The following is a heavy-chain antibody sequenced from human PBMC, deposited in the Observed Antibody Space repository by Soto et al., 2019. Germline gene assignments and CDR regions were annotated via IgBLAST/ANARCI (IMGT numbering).Heavy chain of an antibody. CDR2: ISAYNGNT. V-gene: IGHV1-18*04. Sequence: QVQLVQSGAEVKKPGASVKVSCKASGYTFTSYGISWVRQAPGQGLEWMGWISAYNGNTNYAQKLQGRVTMTTDTSTSTAYMELRSLRSDATAVHYCARVNHDYGAYGAPSDFDYWGQGTLVTVSS. CDR1: GYTFTSYG. J-gene: IGHJ4*02. CDR3: ARVNHDYGAYGAPSDFDY. D-gene: IGHD4-17*01.